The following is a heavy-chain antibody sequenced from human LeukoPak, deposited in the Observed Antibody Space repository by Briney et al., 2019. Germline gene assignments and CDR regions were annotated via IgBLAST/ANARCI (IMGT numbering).Heavy chain of an antibody. CDR1: GFTFSSYS. D-gene: IGHD4-17*01. Sequence: GGSLRLSCAASGFTFSSYSMNWVRQAPGKGLEWVSSISSSSSYIYYADSVKGRFTISRDNAKNSLYLQMNSLRAEDTAVYYCARDNHGDWNYFDYWGQGTLVTVSS. V-gene: IGHV3-21*01. CDR3: ARDNHGDWNYFDY. J-gene: IGHJ4*02. CDR2: ISSSSSYI.